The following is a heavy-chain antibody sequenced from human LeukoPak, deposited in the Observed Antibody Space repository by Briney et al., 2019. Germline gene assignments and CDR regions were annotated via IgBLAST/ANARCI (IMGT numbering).Heavy chain of an antibody. D-gene: IGHD6-13*01. V-gene: IGHV3-7*01. CDR2: IKGDESAK. Sequence: GGSLRLSCAASGFTFSSYWMTWIRQAPGKGLEWVANIKGDESAKYYVDSAKGRFTISRDNAYNSLYLQMNSLRAEDTAVYYCARDRIAAAGTDYDYWGQGALVTVSS. CDR1: GFTFSSYW. CDR3: ARDRIAAAGTDYDY. J-gene: IGHJ4*02.